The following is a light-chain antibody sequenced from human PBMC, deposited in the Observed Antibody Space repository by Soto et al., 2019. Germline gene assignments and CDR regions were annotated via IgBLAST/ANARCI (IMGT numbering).Light chain of an antibody. J-gene: IGKJ4*01. CDR2: DAS. CDR1: QSVSSY. Sequence: EIVLTQSPATLSLSPGNRATLSCRASQSVSSYLAWYQQKPGQAPRLLIYDASNRATGIPARFSGSGSGTDFTLTITSLEPEDFAVYYCQQRSNWTSTFGGGTMVEIK. V-gene: IGKV3-11*01. CDR3: QQRSNWTST.